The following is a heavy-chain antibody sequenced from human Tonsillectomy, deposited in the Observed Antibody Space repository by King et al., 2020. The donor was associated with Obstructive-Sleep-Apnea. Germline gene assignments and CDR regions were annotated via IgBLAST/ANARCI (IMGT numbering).Heavy chain of an antibody. CDR1: GFTFSSYG. CDR3: AKDEGGIDY. V-gene: IGHV3-30*18. Sequence: VQLVESGGGVVQPGRSLRLSCAASGFTFSSYGMHWVRQAPGKGLEWGAVISYVGSNKYYADSVKGRFTISRDNSKNMLNLQMNSLRAEDTAVYYCAKDEGGIDYWGQGTLVTVSS. J-gene: IGHJ4*02. D-gene: IGHD3-16*01. CDR2: ISYVGSNK.